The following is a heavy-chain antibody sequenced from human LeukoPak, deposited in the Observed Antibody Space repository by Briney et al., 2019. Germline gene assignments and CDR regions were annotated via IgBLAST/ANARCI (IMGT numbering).Heavy chain of an antibody. J-gene: IGHJ3*02. D-gene: IGHD3-10*01. Sequence: SETLSLTCAVYGGSFSGYYWSWIRQSPGKGLEWIGEINHTGSTKYNPSLKSRVTISVDTSRNQFSLKLNSVTAADTAVYYCAKSNGYGLVDIWGQGTMVTVSS. CDR1: GGSFSGYY. V-gene: IGHV4-34*01. CDR3: AKSNGYGLVDI. CDR2: INHTGST.